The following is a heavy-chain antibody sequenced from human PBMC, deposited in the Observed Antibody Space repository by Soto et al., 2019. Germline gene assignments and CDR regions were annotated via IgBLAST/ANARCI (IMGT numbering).Heavy chain of an antibody. CDR3: ARSSRQYASAIQAFFDP. CDR1: GYNFINHW. J-gene: IGHJ5*02. V-gene: IGHV5-51*01. CDR2: VYPDDSDT. D-gene: IGHD2-2*01. Sequence: PGESLKISCKGSGYNFINHWIAWVRQMPGKGLEWMGSVYPDDSDTRYSPSFQGQVTISADKSISTAYLQWSSLEASDTAVYYCARSSRQYASAIQAFFDPWGLGTLVTVSS.